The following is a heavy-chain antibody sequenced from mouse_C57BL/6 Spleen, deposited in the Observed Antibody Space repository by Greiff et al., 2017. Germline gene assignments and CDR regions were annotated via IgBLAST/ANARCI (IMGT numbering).Heavy chain of an antibody. V-gene: IGHV1-82*01. CDR1: GYAFSSSW. CDR2: IYPGDGDT. D-gene: IGHD1-1*01. CDR3: ASDYGSRGGFAY. Sequence: QVHVKQSGPELVKPGASVKISCKASGYAFSSSWMNWVKQRPGKGLEWIGRIYPGDGDTNYNGKFKGKATLTADKSSSTAYMQHSSLTSEDSAVYFCASDYGSRGGFAYWGQGTLVTVSA. J-gene: IGHJ3*01.